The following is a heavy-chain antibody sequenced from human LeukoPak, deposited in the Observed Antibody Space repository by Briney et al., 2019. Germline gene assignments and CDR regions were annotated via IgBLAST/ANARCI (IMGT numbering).Heavy chain of an antibody. D-gene: IGHD1-26*01. V-gene: IGHV1-2*02. Sequence: GASVKVSCKASGFMFTGYYMHWMRQAPGRGLEWMGYIHPNSGGTKYAQKFQGRVTLTRDTSISTAYMELSSLTSDDTAVYYCARVGGNSGTYLANDYWGQGTLVTVSS. J-gene: IGHJ4*02. CDR3: ARVGGNSGTYLANDY. CDR1: GFMFTGYY. CDR2: IHPNSGGT.